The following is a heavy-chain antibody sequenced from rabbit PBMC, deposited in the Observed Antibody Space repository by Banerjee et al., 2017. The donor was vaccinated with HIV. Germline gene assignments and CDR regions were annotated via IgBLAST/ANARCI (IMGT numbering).Heavy chain of an antibody. J-gene: IGHJ4*01. D-gene: IGHD6-1*01. CDR1: GFSFSNSDC. CDR2: IYPDSGNT. Sequence: QEQLVESGGDLVKPEGSLTLTCTASGFSFSNSDCMCWVRQAPGKGLEWIGCIYPDSGNTDYASWAKGRFTISRTSSTTVTLQMTSLTAADTATYFCARDITADDGYGSFNLWGQGTLVTVS. CDR3: ARDITADDGYGSFNL. V-gene: IGHV1S45*01.